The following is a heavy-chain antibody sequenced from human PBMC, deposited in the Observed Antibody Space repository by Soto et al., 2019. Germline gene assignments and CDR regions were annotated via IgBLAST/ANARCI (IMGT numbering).Heavy chain of an antibody. J-gene: IGHJ6*02. D-gene: IGHD6-13*01. CDR2: ISSSSSYI. CDR1: GFSFSSYS. V-gene: IGHV3-21*01. CDR3: ARDRAAAGTPDYYYYGMDV. Sequence: AGGSLRLSCAASGFSFSSYSMNWVRQAPGKGLEWVSSISSSSSYIYYADSVKGRFTISRDNAKNSLYLQMNSLRAEDTAVYYCARDRAAAGTPDYYYYGMDVWGQGTTVTVSS.